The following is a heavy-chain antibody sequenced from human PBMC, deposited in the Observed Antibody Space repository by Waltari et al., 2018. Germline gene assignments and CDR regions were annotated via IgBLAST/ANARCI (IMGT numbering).Heavy chain of an antibody. V-gene: IGHV4-59*11. Sequence: QVQLQESGPGLVKPSETLSLNCTVSGGSISSPYWSWIRQPPGKGLEWIGYIYYSGSTNYNPSLKSRVTISVDTSKNQFSLKLSSVTAADTAVYYCARWYDSSEGYFDYWGQGTLVTVSS. CDR1: GGSISSPY. CDR3: ARWYDSSEGYFDY. D-gene: IGHD3-22*01. CDR2: IYYSGST. J-gene: IGHJ4*02.